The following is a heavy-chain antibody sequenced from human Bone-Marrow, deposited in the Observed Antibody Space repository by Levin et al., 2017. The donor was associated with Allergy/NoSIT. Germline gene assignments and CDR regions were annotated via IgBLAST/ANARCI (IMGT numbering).Heavy chain of an antibody. D-gene: IGHD1-1*01. CDR1: GFISAYYA. J-gene: IGHJ1*01. CDR2: ISGTYDQT. V-gene: IGHV3-23*01. Sequence: AGGSLRLSCATSGFISAYYAMSWVRQAPGKGLEWVSGISGTYDQTFYRDSVKGRFTISRDNSKNTVYLQMNNLRVDDSAIYYCAKMEQQLVQGAFQEWGQGTLVSVSS. CDR3: AKMEQQLVQGAFQE.